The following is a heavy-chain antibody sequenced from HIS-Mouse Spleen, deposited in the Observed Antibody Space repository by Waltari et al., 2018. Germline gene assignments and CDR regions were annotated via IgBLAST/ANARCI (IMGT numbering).Heavy chain of an antibody. V-gene: IGHV4-34*01. D-gene: IGHD1-26*01. CDR3: ARGGEVGSNFDY. CDR2: INHGGST. Sequence: QVQLQQWGAGLLKPSETLSLPCAVYGGSFSGYYWSWIRQPPGTGLEWIGEINHGGSTNYNQSLKSRVTIAVETAKNQFSLKLSYVTAADTAVYYCARGGEVGSNFDYWGQGTLVTVSS. CDR1: GGSFSGYY. J-gene: IGHJ4*02.